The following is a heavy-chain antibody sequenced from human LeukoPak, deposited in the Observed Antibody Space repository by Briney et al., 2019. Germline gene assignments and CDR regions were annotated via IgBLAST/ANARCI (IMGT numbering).Heavy chain of an antibody. J-gene: IGHJ4*02. D-gene: IGHD3-22*01. Sequence: SETLSLTCAVYGGSFSGYYWSWIRQPPGKGLEWLGEINHSGSTNYNPSLKSRVTISVDTSKNQFSLKLSSVTAADTAVYYCARGPRIVTYYYDSSGYYFDYWGQGTLVTVSS. V-gene: IGHV4-34*01. CDR1: GGSFSGYY. CDR2: INHSGST. CDR3: ARGPRIVTYYYDSSGYYFDY.